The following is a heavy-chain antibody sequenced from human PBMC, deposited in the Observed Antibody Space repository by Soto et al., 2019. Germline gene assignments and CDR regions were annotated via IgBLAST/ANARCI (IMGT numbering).Heavy chain of an antibody. Sequence: GASVKVSCKVSGYTLTELSMHWVRQAPGKGLEWMGGFDPEDGETIYAQKFQGRVTMTEDTSTDTAYMELSSLRSEDTAVYYCATDLSQNYDFWSGVPYFDYWGQGTLVTVSS. D-gene: IGHD3-3*01. CDR2: FDPEDGET. V-gene: IGHV1-24*01. CDR1: GYTLTELS. CDR3: ATDLSQNYDFWSGVPYFDY. J-gene: IGHJ4*02.